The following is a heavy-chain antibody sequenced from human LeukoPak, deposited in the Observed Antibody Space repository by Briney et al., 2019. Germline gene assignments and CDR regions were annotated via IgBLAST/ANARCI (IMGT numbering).Heavy chain of an antibody. Sequence: PGGSLRLSCAASGFTFSSYGMHWVRQAPGKGLEWVAFIRYDGSNKYYADSVKGRFTISRDNSKNTLYPQMNSLRAEDTAVYYCARDRDYYDSSGYTLNDAFDIWGQGTMVTVSS. V-gene: IGHV3-30*02. CDR3: ARDRDYYDSSGYTLNDAFDI. J-gene: IGHJ3*02. CDR1: GFTFSSYG. CDR2: IRYDGSNK. D-gene: IGHD3-22*01.